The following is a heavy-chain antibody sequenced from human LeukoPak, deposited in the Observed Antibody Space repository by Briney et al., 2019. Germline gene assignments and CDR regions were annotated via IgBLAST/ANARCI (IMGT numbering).Heavy chain of an antibody. V-gene: IGHV3-23*01. CDR2: ISGSGGST. D-gene: IGHD2-2*01. CDR3: AKPPRLGYCSSTSCYLDY. Sequence: GGYLRLSCAASGFTFSSYAMSWVRQAPGKGLEWVSAISGSGGSTYYADSVEGRFTISRDNSKNTLYLQMNSLRAEDTAVYYCAKPPRLGYCSSTSCYLDYWGQGTLVTVSS. J-gene: IGHJ4*02. CDR1: GFTFSSYA.